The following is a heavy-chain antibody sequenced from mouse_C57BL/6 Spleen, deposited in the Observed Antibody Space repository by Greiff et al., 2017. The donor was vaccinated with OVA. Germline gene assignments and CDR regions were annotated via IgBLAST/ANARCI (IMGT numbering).Heavy chain of an antibody. J-gene: IGHJ3*01. D-gene: IGHD1-1*01. CDR2: IYPGNSDT. Sequence: EVKLVESGTVLARPGASVKMSCKTSGYTFTSYWMHWVKQRPGQGLEWIGAIYPGNSDTSYNQKFKGKAKLTAVTSASTAYMELSSLTNEDSAVYYCTMVYYYGSAWFAYWGQGTLVTVSA. CDR3: TMVYYYGSAWFAY. V-gene: IGHV1-5*01. CDR1: GYTFTSYW.